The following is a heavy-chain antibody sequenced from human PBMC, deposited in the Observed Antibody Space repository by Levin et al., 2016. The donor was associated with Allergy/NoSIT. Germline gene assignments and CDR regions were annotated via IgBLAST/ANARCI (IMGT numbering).Heavy chain of an antibody. CDR1: GGSISSYY. D-gene: IGHD2-8*01. V-gene: IGHV4-59*01. Sequence: SETLSLTCTVSGGSISSYYWSWIRQPPGKGLEWIGYIYYSGSTNYNPSLKSRVTISVDTSKNQFSLKLSSVTAADTAVYYCARAGLKVVCTNGVCYSIDYYYYGMDVWGQGTTVTVSS. CDR2: IYYSGST. CDR3: ARAGLKVVCTNGVCYSIDYYYYGMDV. J-gene: IGHJ6*02.